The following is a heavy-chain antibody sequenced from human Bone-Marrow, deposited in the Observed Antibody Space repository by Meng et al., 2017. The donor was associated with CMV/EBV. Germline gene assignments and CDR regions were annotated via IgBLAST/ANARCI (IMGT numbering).Heavy chain of an antibody. Sequence: SETLSLTCAVSGGSISSSNWWSWVRQPPGKGLEWIGEIYHSGSTNYNPSLKSRVTISVDTSKNQFSLKLSSVTAADTAMYYCARVGTGYYGSGSYLYYFDYWGQGTRVTGSS. J-gene: IGHJ4*02. CDR2: IYHSGST. CDR3: ARVGTGYYGSGSYLYYFDY. CDR1: GGSISSSNW. D-gene: IGHD3-10*01. V-gene: IGHV4-4*02.